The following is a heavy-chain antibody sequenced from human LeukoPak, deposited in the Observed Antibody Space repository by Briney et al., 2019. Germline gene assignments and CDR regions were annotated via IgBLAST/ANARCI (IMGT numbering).Heavy chain of an antibody. CDR3: AKLPDIVLVVYAWYFDL. Sequence: GGSLRLSCAASGFTFSSYAMSWVRQAPGKGLEWVSAISGSGGSTYYAASVKGRFTISRDNSKNTLYLQMNSLRAEDTAVYYCAKLPDIVLVVYAWYFDLWGRGTLVTVSS. J-gene: IGHJ2*01. CDR1: GFTFSSYA. CDR2: ISGSGGST. D-gene: IGHD2-8*02. V-gene: IGHV3-23*01.